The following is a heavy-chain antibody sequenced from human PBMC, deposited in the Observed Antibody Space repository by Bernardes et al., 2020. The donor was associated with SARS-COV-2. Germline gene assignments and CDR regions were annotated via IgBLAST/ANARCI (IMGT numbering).Heavy chain of an antibody. CDR1: RFPFGNYG. V-gene: IGHV3-30*03. Sequence: GGSLRVSCEGSRFPFGNYGMHWVRQAPGKGLEWLAVISYSGSIEYYAESVKGRFTISRDNSRDTLYLQMNSLRVDDTALYYCARAPDYHGYYYYGMDVWGRGTSVTVSS. D-gene: IGHD3-10*01. CDR3: ARAPDYHGYYYYGMDV. J-gene: IGHJ6*02. CDR2: ISYSGSIE.